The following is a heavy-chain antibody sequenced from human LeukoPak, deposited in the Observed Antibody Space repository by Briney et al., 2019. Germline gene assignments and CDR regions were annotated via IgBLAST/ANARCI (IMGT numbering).Heavy chain of an antibody. CDR2: ITSSGTYT. CDR3: ARDPYSGNYGTYYYYYMDV. J-gene: IGHJ6*03. CDR1: GFTFSNYN. D-gene: IGHD1-26*01. Sequence: GGSLRLSCADSGFTFSNYNMNWVRQAPGKAMEWVSSITSSGTYTFYADSVKGRFTISRDNAKNSLYLQMHSLGPEDTAVYYCARDPYSGNYGTYYYYYMDVWGKGTTVTISS. V-gene: IGHV3-21*01.